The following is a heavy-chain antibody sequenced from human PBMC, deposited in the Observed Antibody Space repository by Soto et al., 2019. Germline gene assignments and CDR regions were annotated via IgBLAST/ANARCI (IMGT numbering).Heavy chain of an antibody. Sequence: QVQLVQSGAEVKKPGASVKVSCKASGYTFTDYYMHWVRQAPGQGLEWMGWINPNSGGTNYAQKFQGRVTMSRDTSISTAYMELSRLRSDDTAVYYCARLPPRYPTYGMDVWGQGTTVTVSS. V-gene: IGHV1-2*02. CDR2: INPNSGGT. CDR1: GYTFTDYY. CDR3: ARLPPRYPTYGMDV. D-gene: IGHD1-26*01. J-gene: IGHJ6*02.